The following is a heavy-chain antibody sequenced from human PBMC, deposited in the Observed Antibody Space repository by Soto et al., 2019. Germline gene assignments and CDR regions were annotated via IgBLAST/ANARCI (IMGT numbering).Heavy chain of an antibody. CDR3: TRDPGAYSSTWSFYFDS. CDR1: GFTFSRFW. CDR2: INTDGSST. V-gene: IGHV3-74*01. J-gene: IGHJ4*02. D-gene: IGHD6-13*01. Sequence: GGSLRLSCAASGFTFSRFWMHWVRQAPGKGLVWVSRINTDGSSTTYADSVKGRFTISRDNAKNTLYLQMDSLRAEDTGVYYCTRDPGAYSSTWSFYFDSGGQGTLVTVS.